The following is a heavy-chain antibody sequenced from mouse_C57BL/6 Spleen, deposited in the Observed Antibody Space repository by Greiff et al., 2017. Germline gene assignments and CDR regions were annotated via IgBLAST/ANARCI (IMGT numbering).Heavy chain of an antibody. J-gene: IGHJ2*01. CDR3: TRSGM. V-gene: IGHV1-15*01. CDR1: GYTFTDYE. Sequence: VKLMESGAELVRPGASVTLSCKASGYTFTDYEMHWVKQTPVHGLEWIGAIDPETGGTAYNQKFKGKAILTADKSSSTAYMELRSLTSEDSAVYYCTRSGMWGQGTTLTVSS. D-gene: IGHD2-10*02. CDR2: IDPETGGT.